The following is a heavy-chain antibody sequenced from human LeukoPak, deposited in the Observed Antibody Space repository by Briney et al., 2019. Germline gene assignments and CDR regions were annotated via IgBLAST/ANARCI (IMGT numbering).Heavy chain of an antibody. D-gene: IGHD2-21*02. CDR2: INPNSGGT. Sequence: ASVKVSCKASGYTFTAYYMHWVRQAPGQGLEWMGWINPNSGGTNYAQKFQGRVTMTRDTSISTAYMELSRLRSDDTAVYYCARAGHIVVVTATTAYYGMDVWGQGTTVTVSS. CDR3: ARAGHIVVVTATTAYYGMDV. CDR1: GYTFTAYY. V-gene: IGHV1-2*02. J-gene: IGHJ6*02.